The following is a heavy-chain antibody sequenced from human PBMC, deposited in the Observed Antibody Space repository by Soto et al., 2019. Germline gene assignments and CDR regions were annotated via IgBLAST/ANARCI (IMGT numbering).Heavy chain of an antibody. V-gene: IGHV3-9*01. CDR2: ISWNSGSI. D-gene: IGHD6-13*01. CDR1: GLTFDDYA. CDR3: ARALRGSSSRYYYYGMDV. J-gene: IGHJ6*02. Sequence: QPGGSLRLSCAASGLTFDDYAMHWVRQAPGKGLEWVSGISWNSGSIGYADSVKGRFTISRDNAKNSLYLQMSSLRAEDTALYYCARALRGSSSRYYYYGMDVWGQGTTVTVSS.